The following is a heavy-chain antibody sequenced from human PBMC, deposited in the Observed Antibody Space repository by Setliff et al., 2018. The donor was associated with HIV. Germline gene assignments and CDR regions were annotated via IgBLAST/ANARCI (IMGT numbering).Heavy chain of an antibody. CDR2: INAGYGNT. D-gene: IGHD4-17*01. CDR1: GGAFSSYA. Sequence: GASVKVSCKASGGAFSSYALSWVRQAPGQSLEWMGWINAGYGNTKYSQKFQGRVTITRYASASTAYMELSSLRSEDTAVYYCARSPGDYLFDSWGQGTQVTISS. CDR3: ARSPGDYLFDS. J-gene: IGHJ5*01. V-gene: IGHV1-3*01.